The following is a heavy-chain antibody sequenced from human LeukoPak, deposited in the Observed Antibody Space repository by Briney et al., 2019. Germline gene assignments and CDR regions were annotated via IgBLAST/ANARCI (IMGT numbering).Heavy chain of an antibody. CDR3: ASSNWNDEGNWFDP. CDR1: GGSISSYY. CDR2: IYYSGST. Sequence: PSETLSLTCTVSGGSISSYYWSWIRQPPGKGLEWIGYIYYSGSTNYNPSLKSRVTISVDTSKNQFSLKLSSVTAADTAVYYCASSNWNDEGNWFDPWGQGTLVTVSS. V-gene: IGHV4-59*08. J-gene: IGHJ5*02. D-gene: IGHD1-20*01.